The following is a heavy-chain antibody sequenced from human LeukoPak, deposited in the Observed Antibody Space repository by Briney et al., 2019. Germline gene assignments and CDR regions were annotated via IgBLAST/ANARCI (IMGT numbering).Heavy chain of an antibody. Sequence: GGSLRLSCAASGFTFSDYWMSWVRQAPGKGLEWVANIKQDAGEIRYVDSVKGRFTISRDNAKNSLYLQMNSLRAEDTAVYYCARQWFGDYWGQGTLVTVSS. CDR2: IKQDAGEI. D-gene: IGHD3-10*01. CDR3: ARQWFGDY. CDR1: GFTFSDYW. V-gene: IGHV3-7*03. J-gene: IGHJ4*02.